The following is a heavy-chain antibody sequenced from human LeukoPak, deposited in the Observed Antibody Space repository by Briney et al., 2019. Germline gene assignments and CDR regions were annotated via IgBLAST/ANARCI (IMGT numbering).Heavy chain of an antibody. Sequence: GGSLRLSCAASGFTFSSYAMSWIRQAPGKGLEWVSAISGSGGSTYYADSVKGRFTISRDNSKNTLYLQMNSLRAEDTAVYYCAKDDAWLRFGEWSQGTLVTVSS. J-gene: IGHJ4*02. CDR1: GFTFSSYA. D-gene: IGHD3-10*01. CDR2: ISGSGGST. V-gene: IGHV3-23*01. CDR3: AKDDAWLRFGE.